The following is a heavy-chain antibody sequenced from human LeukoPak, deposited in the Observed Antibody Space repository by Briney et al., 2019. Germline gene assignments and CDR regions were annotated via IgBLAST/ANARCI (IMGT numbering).Heavy chain of an antibody. CDR3: ARESESSGWYDF. CDR1: GFTFSNYA. Sequence: QPGRSLRLSCAASGFTFSNYAMHWVRQAPGKGLEWVAVISYDGDNKYYTNSVKGRFTISRDNSKNSLYLQMSSLRIEDTALYYCARESESSGWYDFWGQGTLVTVSS. J-gene: IGHJ5*01. CDR2: ISYDGDNK. V-gene: IGHV3-30*14. D-gene: IGHD3-22*01.